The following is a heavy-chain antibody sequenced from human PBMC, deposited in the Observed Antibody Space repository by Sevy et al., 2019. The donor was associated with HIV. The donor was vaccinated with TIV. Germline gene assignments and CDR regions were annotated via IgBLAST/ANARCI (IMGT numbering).Heavy chain of an antibody. V-gene: IGHV3-15*01. CDR2: IKSKTDGGTT. Sequence: GGSLRLSCAASGFTFSNAWMSWVRQAPGKGLEWVGRIKSKTDGGTTDYAAPVKGRFTISRDDSKNTLYLQMNSLKTEDTAVYYCTTERRGIQLWLTPGKNAFDIWGQGTMVTVSS. D-gene: IGHD5-18*01. J-gene: IGHJ3*02. CDR1: GFTFSNAW. CDR3: TTERRGIQLWLTPGKNAFDI.